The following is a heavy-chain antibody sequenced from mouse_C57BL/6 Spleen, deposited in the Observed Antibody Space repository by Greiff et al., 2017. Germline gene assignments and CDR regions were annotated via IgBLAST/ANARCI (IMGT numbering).Heavy chain of an antibody. V-gene: IGHV1-19*01. D-gene: IGHD2-4*01. J-gene: IGHJ3*01. CDR3: ARDPYDYDGAWFAY. CDR1: GYTFTDSY. Sequence: EVKLQESGPVLVKPGASVKMSCKASGYTFTDSYMNWVKQSHGKSLEWIGVINPYNGGTSSNQKFKGKATLTVDKSSSTADMELNSLTSEDSAVYYCARDPYDYDGAWFAYWGQGTLVTVAA. CDR2: INPYNGGT.